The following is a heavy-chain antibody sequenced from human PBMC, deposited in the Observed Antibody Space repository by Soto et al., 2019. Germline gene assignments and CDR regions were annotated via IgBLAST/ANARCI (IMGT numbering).Heavy chain of an antibody. V-gene: IGHV4-4*02. D-gene: IGHD6-19*01. CDR3: ARGSGWYFGWFDP. J-gene: IGHJ5*02. Sequence: PSETLSLTCAVSGGSISSSNWWSWVRQPPGKGLEWIGEIYHSGSTNYNPSLKSRVTISVDKSKNQFSLKLSSVTAADTAVYYCARGSGWYFGWFDPWGQGTLVTVSS. CDR1: GGSISSSNW. CDR2: IYHSGST.